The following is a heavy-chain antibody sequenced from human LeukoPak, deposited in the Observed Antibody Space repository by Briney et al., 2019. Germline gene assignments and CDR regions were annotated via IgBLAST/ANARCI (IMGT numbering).Heavy chain of an antibody. Sequence: ASVKVSCKTSGYTFRSYGINWVRQAPGQGPEWMGWINCYNEKTKYAQKFQGRVTLTTDTSTSTAYMELRSLTSDDTAVYYCARPSSYYDSSGYYSGWFDPWGQGTLVTVSS. CDR3: ARPSSYYDSSGYYSGWFDP. D-gene: IGHD3-22*01. J-gene: IGHJ5*02. CDR2: INCYNEKT. V-gene: IGHV1-18*01. CDR1: GYTFRSYG.